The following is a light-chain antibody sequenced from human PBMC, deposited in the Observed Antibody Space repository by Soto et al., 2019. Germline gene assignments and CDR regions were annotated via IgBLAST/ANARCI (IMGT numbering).Light chain of an antibody. V-gene: IGKV3D-15*01. J-gene: IGKJ5*01. Sequence: EIVLTQSPGTLSLSPGERATLSCRASQSVSSRSLAWYQQKPGQAPRLLIYGASTRATGIPARFSGSGSGTEFTLTINSLQSEDFVVYYCQQYDNWPPTFGQGTRLEIK. CDR1: QSVSSRS. CDR3: QQYDNWPPT. CDR2: GAS.